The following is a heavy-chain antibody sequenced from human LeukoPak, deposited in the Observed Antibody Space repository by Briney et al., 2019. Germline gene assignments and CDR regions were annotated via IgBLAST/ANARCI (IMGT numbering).Heavy chain of an antibody. Sequence: SVKVSCKASGGTFSSYAISWVRQALGQGLEWLGGIIPIFGTANYAQKFQGRVTITADESTSTAYMELSSLRSEDTAVYYCAVDDEYQLPRSKLYYYYMDVWGKGTTVTVSS. V-gene: IGHV1-69*01. CDR3: AVDDEYQLPRSKLYYYYMDV. CDR2: IIPIFGTA. D-gene: IGHD2-2*01. CDR1: GGTFSSYA. J-gene: IGHJ6*03.